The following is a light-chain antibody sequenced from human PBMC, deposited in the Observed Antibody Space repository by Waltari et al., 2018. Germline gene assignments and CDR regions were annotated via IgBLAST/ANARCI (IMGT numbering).Light chain of an antibody. CDR2: AAT. CDR3: QQSYSTPRA. Sequence: DIQITQSPSSLSASVGDRVTITCRASQRIISYLNWYQQKPGKAPKLLIYAATSLQSGVPPRFTGGGSGTDFALTISRLQPEDVANYYCQQSYSTPRALGQGTKVDI. CDR1: QRIISY. J-gene: IGKJ1*01. V-gene: IGKV1-39*01.